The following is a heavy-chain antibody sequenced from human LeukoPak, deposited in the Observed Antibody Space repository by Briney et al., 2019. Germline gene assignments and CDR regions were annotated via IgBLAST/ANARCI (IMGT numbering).Heavy chain of an antibody. CDR3: AKAGIGADGAGFLCEY. J-gene: IGHJ4*02. CDR2: ASNYVGKQ. Sequence: GGSLTLSCAASGFTSSDYAMSWVRQAPGKGLEWVSTASNYVGKQYHADSVRGRFTVSRDNSRNTVSLQMSSLRVEDTGIYYCAKAGIGADGAGFLCEYWGQGTLVTVSS. CDR1: GFTSSDYA. D-gene: IGHD1-1*01. V-gene: IGHV3-23*01.